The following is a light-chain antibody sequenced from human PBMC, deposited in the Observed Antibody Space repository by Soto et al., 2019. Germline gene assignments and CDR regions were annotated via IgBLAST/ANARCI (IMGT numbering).Light chain of an antibody. CDR3: SSYAGSNNLGV. CDR1: SSDVGGYNY. V-gene: IGLV2-8*01. CDR2: EVS. Sequence: QSVLTQPPSASGSPGQPGTITCTGTSSDVGGYNYVSWYQQHPGKAPKLMIYEVSKRPSGVPDRFSGSKSGNTASLTVSGLQAEDEADYYCSSYAGSNNLGVFGTGTKVTVL. J-gene: IGLJ1*01.